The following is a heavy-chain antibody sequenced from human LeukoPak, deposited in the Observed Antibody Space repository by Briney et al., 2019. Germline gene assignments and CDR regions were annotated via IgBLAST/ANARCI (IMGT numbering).Heavy chain of an antibody. CDR3: AKGAGQWPVGAYFDY. CDR1: GFTFSSYS. V-gene: IGHV3-23*01. Sequence: PGGSLRLSCAASGFTFSSYSMNWVRQAPGKGLEWVSAISDSGGTTNYADSVKGRFTISRDNSKNTLYLQMNSLRVDDTAVYYCAKGAGQWPVGAYFDYWGQGTLVTVSS. CDR2: ISDSGGTT. J-gene: IGHJ4*02. D-gene: IGHD6-19*01.